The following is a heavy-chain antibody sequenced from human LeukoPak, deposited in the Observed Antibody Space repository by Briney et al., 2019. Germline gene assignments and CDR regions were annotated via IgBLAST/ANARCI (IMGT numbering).Heavy chain of an antibody. CDR1: GFTFSSYE. V-gene: IGHV3-48*03. Sequence: GGSLRLSCAASGFTFSSYEMNWVRQAPGKGLEWVSYISSSGSTIYYADSVKGRFTISRDNAKNSLYLQMNSLRAEDTAVYYCARVRVAVAAPYYFDYWGQGSLVTVSS. CDR3: ARVRVAVAAPYYFDY. CDR2: ISSSGSTI. J-gene: IGHJ4*02. D-gene: IGHD6-19*01.